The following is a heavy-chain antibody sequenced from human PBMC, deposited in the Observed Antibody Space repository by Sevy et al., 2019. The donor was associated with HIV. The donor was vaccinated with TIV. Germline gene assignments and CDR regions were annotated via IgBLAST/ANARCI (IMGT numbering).Heavy chain of an antibody. CDR2: TYYRSKWYN. V-gene: IGHV6-1*01. J-gene: IGHJ6*02. Sequence: KQSQTLSLTCAISGDSVSSNSAAWNWIRQSPSRGLEWLGRTYYRSKWYNDYAVSVKSRITINPDTSKNQFSLQLNSVTPEDTAVYYCARDRAGLIAVAGTGNYYYYGMDVWGQGTTVTGSS. CDR1: GDSVSSNSAA. D-gene: IGHD6-19*01. CDR3: ARDRAGLIAVAGTGNYYYYGMDV.